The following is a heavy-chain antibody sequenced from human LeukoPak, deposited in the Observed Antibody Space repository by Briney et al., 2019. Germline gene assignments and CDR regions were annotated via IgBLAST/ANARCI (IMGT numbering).Heavy chain of an antibody. J-gene: IGHJ4*02. CDR3: ARSWKLLQNFDS. CDR2: IKQDGSEK. D-gene: IGHD1-26*01. V-gene: IGHV3-7*01. Sequence: GGSLRLSCAASGFTFSRYWMSWVRQAPGKGLEWVANIKQDGSEKYYVDSVKGRFTISRDNSKNTLYLQMNNLRTEDTAVYFCARSWKLLQNFDSWGQGTLVTVSS. CDR1: GFTFSRYW.